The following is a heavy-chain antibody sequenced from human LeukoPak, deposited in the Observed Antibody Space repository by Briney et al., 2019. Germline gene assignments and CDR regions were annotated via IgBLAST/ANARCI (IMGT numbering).Heavy chain of an antibody. CDR3: AKWNRQPLVKGWFDS. J-gene: IGHJ5*01. V-gene: IGHV3-9*01. CDR2: RIGGGT. D-gene: IGHD6-13*01. Sequence: GGSLRLSCEASGFIFDDYALHWVRLAPGKGLEWVSGRIGGGTAYADSVKGRFTISRDNAKNSLYLQMNSLRVEDTALYFCAKWNRQPLVKGWFDSWGQGTLVTVSS. CDR1: GFIFDDYA.